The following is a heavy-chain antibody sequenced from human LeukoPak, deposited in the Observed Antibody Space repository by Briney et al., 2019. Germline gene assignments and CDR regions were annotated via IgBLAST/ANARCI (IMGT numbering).Heavy chain of an antibody. Sequence: GASVKVSCKASGYTFTSYGISWVRQAPGQGLEWMGWISAYNGNTNYAQKLQGRVTMTTDTSTSTAYMELRSLRSDDTAVYYCARDASDYYGSGSHFDYWGQGTLVTVSS. CDR1: GYTFTSYG. D-gene: IGHD3-10*01. V-gene: IGHV1-18*01. J-gene: IGHJ4*02. CDR3: ARDASDYYGSGSHFDY. CDR2: ISAYNGNT.